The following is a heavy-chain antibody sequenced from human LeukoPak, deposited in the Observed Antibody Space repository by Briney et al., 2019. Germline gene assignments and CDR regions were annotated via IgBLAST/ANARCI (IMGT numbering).Heavy chain of an antibody. CDR1: GFTFSSYA. Sequence: PGGSLRLSCAASGFTFSSYAMSWVRQAPGKGLEWVSAISGSGGSTYYADSVKGRFTISRDNSKNTLYLQMNSLRAEDTAVYYCAKFVAMALFTSEGEDGFYYFDYWGQGTLVTVSS. CDR3: AKFVAMALFTSEGEDGFYYFDY. V-gene: IGHV3-23*01. CDR2: ISGSGGST. D-gene: IGHD5-24*01. J-gene: IGHJ4*02.